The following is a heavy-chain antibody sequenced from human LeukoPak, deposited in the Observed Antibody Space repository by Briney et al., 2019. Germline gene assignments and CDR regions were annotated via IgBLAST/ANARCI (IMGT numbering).Heavy chain of an antibody. CDR1: GFPVNSNY. D-gene: IGHD3-10*01. Sequence: PGGSLSLSCAASGFPVNSNYMSWVRQAPGKGLEWVSVIYSGGSTYYADSVKGRFTISRDNSKNTLYLQMNSLRAEDTAVYYCARGLGGSGSSGYWGQGTLVTVSS. V-gene: IGHV3-66*01. CDR2: IYSGGST. J-gene: IGHJ4*02. CDR3: ARGLGGSGSSGY.